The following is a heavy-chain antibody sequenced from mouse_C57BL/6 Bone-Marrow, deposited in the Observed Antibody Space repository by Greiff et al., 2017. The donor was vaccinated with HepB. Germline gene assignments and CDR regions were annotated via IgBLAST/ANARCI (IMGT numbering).Heavy chain of an antibody. CDR1: GFTFSNYW. CDR3: TVWLRREAWFAY. CDR2: IRLKSDNYAT. J-gene: IGHJ3*01. Sequence: EVKLMESGGGLVQPGGSMKLSCVASGFTFSNYWMNWVRQSPEKGLEWVAQIRLKSDNYATHYAESVKGRFTISRDDSKSSVYLQMNNLRAEDTGFYYCTVWLRREAWFAYWGQGTLVTVSA. V-gene: IGHV6-3*01. D-gene: IGHD2-2*01.